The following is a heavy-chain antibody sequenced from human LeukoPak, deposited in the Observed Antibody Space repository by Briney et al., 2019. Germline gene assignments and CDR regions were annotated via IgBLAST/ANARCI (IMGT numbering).Heavy chain of an antibody. CDR1: GFTFSDSA. J-gene: IGHJ4*02. Sequence: GGSLRLSCAVSGFTFSDSAMHWVRQAPGKGLEWVSAISGSGGSTYYADSVKGRFTISRDNSKNTLYLQMNSLRAEDTAVYYCAKDAVELELPDYWGQGTLVTVSS. CDR2: ISGSGGST. V-gene: IGHV3-23*01. CDR3: AKDAVELELPDY. D-gene: IGHD1-7*01.